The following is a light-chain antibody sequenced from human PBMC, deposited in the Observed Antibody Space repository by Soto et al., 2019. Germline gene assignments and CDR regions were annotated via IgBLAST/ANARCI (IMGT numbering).Light chain of an antibody. J-gene: IGLJ2*01. CDR3: GAWDDSLYAVL. CDR2: NTS. CDR1: SSNIGTNT. Sequence: QSVLTQSPSASRTPGQRVTISCSGSSSNIGTNTVNWYQQLPGTAPKLLIYNTSQRPSGVPDRFSASKSGTSASLAISGLQSEDEADYYCGAWDDSLYAVLFGGGTKLTVL. V-gene: IGLV1-44*01.